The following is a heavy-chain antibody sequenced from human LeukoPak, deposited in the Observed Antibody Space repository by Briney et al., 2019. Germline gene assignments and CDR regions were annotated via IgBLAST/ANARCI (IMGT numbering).Heavy chain of an antibody. CDR3: ARALNTVTISVWFDP. Sequence: PSETLSLTCTVSGGSISSYYWSWIRQPPGKGLEWIGYIYYSGSTNYNPSLKSRVTISVDTSKNQFSLKLSSVTAADTAVYYCARALNTVTISVWFDPWGQGTLVTVSS. J-gene: IGHJ5*02. CDR1: GGSISSYY. V-gene: IGHV4-59*12. D-gene: IGHD4-17*01. CDR2: IYYSGST.